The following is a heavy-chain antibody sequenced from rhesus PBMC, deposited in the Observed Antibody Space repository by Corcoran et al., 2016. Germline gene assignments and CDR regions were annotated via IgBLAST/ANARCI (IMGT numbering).Heavy chain of an antibody. D-gene: IGHD4-23*01. CDR1: GGSISDDYY. CDR3: AREGSNYSYGLDS. Sequence: QVQLQESGPGLVKPSETLSLTCAVPGGSISDDYYWSWIRQPPGKGLEWIGYIYCSCSGPNSNPSLKNQVTLSIDTSNNQFSLELSSVTAADSAVYYCAREGSNYSYGLDSWGQGVVVTVSS. J-gene: IGHJ6*01. CDR2: IYCSCSGP. V-gene: IGHV4-106*01.